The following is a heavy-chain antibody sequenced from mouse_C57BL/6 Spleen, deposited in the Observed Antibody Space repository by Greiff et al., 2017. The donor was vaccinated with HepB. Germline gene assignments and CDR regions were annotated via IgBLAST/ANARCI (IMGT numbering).Heavy chain of an antibody. CDR3: ACYDYDGGPWFAY. J-gene: IGHJ3*01. D-gene: IGHD2-4*01. CDR2: IYPRDGST. V-gene: IGHV1-78*01. CDR1: GYTFTDHT. Sequence: VQLQQSDAELVKPGASVKISCKVSGYTFTDHTIHWMKQRPEQGLEWIGYIYPRDGSTKYNEKFKGKATLTADKSSSTAYMQLNSLTSEDSAVYFCACYDYDGGPWFAYWGQGTLVTVSA.